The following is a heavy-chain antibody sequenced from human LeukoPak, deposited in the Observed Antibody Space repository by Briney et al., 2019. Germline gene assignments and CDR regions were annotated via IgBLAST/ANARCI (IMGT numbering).Heavy chain of an antibody. Sequence: PGGSLRLSCAVSGFTFTNFGLHWVRQAPGKGLEWVAVISYDGSRKYYADSVKGRFTISRDDSKSTLYLEMNSLRTEDTAMYYCAKDQSSSSWYGFDYWGQGSLVSVSS. V-gene: IGHV3-30*18. CDR1: GFTFTNFG. CDR2: ISYDGSRK. D-gene: IGHD6-13*01. CDR3: AKDQSSSSWYGFDY. J-gene: IGHJ4*02.